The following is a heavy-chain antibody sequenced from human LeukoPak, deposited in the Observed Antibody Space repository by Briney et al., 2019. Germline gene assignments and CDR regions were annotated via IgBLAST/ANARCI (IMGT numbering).Heavy chain of an antibody. CDR2: IYHSGST. CDR1: GGSISSGGYS. Sequence: SETLSLTCAVSGGSISSGGYSWSWIRQPPGKGLEWIGYIYHSGSTYYNPSLKSRVTISVDRPKNQFSLKLSSVTAADTAVYYCAGARYSYGTFDYWGQGTLVTVSS. V-gene: IGHV4-30-2*01. J-gene: IGHJ4*02. CDR3: AGARYSYGTFDY. D-gene: IGHD5-18*01.